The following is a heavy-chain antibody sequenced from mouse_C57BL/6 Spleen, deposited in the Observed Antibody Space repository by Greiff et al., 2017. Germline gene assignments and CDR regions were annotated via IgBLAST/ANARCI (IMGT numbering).Heavy chain of an antibody. CDR2: ISYDGSN. V-gene: IGHV3-6*01. Sequence: EVKLQESGPGLVKPSQSLSLTCSVTGYSITSGYYWNWIRQFPGNKLEWMGYISYDGSNNYNPSLKNRISITRDTSKNQFFLKLNSVTTEDTATYYCAREREGLYAMDYWGQGTSVTVSS. CDR3: AREREGLYAMDY. J-gene: IGHJ4*01. CDR1: GYSITSGYY.